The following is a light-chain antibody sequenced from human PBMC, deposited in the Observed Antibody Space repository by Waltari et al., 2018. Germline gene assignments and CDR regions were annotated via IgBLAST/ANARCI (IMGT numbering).Light chain of an antibody. Sequence: SYELTHPPSVSVSPGQTARITCSGDALPKKDGYWYQQKSGQAPVHLIDEDVKRPCGIPERFSGSSSGTTVTLIISGAQVEDEAEYYCYSPDSSGNVQVFGGGTKLTFL. J-gene: IGLJ2*01. CDR2: EDV. CDR3: YSPDSSGNVQV. V-gene: IGLV3-10*01. CDR1: ALPKKD.